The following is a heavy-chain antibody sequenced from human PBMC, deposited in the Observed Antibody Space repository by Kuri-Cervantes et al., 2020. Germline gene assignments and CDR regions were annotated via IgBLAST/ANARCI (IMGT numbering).Heavy chain of an antibody. CDR1: GFTFSNAW. J-gene: IGHJ4*02. Sequence: GGSLRLSCAASGFTFSNAWMSWVRQAPGKGLEWVGRIKSKTDGGTTDYAAPVKGRFTISRDDSKNTLYLQMNSLKTEDTAVYYCARDPLGTAMVFFDYWGQGTLVTVSS. CDR2: IKSKTDGGTT. D-gene: IGHD5-18*01. V-gene: IGHV3-15*01. CDR3: ARDPLGTAMVFFDY.